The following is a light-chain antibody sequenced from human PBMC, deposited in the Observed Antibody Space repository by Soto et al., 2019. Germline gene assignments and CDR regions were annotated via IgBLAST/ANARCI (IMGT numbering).Light chain of an antibody. Sequence: DIQITQSPSTLSASVGDIVTITCRASQDIAIYLAWYQQKPGEAPKLLIYAASTLHGGVPSRFSGSGSGTDFALTITSLQAEDFATYYCQQLRSYPSTFGGGTKVDIK. CDR1: QDIAIY. CDR2: AAS. CDR3: QQLRSYPST. V-gene: IGKV1-9*01. J-gene: IGKJ4*01.